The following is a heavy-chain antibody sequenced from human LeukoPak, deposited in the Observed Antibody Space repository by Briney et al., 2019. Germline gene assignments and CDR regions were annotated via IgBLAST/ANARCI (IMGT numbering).Heavy chain of an antibody. J-gene: IGHJ6*02. CDR2: IFYTGST. V-gene: IGHV4-59*01. CDR1: GDSISSYY. Sequence: SETLSLTCSVSGDSISSYYWSWIRQPPGKGLEWIGYIFYTGSTDYNPSVRTRATISLDASKNEVSLKVSSVTAADTAVYYCARGGYHYAMGVWGQGTTVTVSS. CDR3: ARGGYHYAMGV.